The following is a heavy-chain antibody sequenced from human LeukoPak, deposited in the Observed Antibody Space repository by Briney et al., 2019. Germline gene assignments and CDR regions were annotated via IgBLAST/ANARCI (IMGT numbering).Heavy chain of an antibody. CDR3: ARHLTYGGWNS. V-gene: IGHV3-74*01. Sequence: GGSLRLSCAASGFTFSSYWMQWVRQAPGKGLVWVSRINSDGSSASYADSVKGRFTITRDNAKNTLYLQMNSLRAEDTAVYYCARHLTYGGWNSWGQGTLVTVSS. D-gene: IGHD4-23*01. CDR1: GFTFSSYW. CDR2: INSDGSSA. J-gene: IGHJ4*02.